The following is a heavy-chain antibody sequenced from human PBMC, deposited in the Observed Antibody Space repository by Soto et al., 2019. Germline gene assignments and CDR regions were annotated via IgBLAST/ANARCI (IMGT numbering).Heavy chain of an antibody. CDR3: ARGRLRDYYGDYRTSYYYGMDV. CDR2: IYYSGST. CDR1: GGSISSGGYY. D-gene: IGHD4-17*01. J-gene: IGHJ6*02. Sequence: QVQLQESGPGLVKPSQTLSLTCTVSGGSISSGGYYWSWIRQHPGKGLEWIGYIYYSGSTYYNPSLKSRVTISVDTSKNQFSLQLSSVTAADTAVYYCARGRLRDYYGDYRTSYYYGMDVWGQGTTVTVSS. V-gene: IGHV4-31*03.